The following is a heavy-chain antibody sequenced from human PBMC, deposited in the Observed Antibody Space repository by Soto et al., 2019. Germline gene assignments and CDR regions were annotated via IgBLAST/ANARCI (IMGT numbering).Heavy chain of an antibody. CDR1: GGSISSSSYY. CDR2: IYYSGST. D-gene: IGHD3-9*01. J-gene: IGHJ4*02. CDR3: AGDVLRYFNWSHYFDY. V-gene: IGHV4-39*02. Sequence: SETLSLTCTVSGGSISSSSYYWGWIRQPPGKGLEWIGSIYYSGSTYYNPSLKSRVTISVDTSKNQFSLKLSSVTAADTAVYYCAGDVLRYFNWSHYFDYWGQGTLF.